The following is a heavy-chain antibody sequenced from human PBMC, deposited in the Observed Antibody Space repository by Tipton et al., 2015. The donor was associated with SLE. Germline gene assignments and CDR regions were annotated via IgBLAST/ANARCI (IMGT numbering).Heavy chain of an antibody. CDR2: ISSSSIYI. CDR1: GSIFSSYS. Sequence: SLRLSCAASGSIFSSYSMNWVRQAPGKGLEWVSSISSSSIYIYYADSVKGRFTISRDNAKNSLYLQMNSLRAEDTAVYYCASTGDSSGYYLSFDQWGQGTLVTVSS. J-gene: IGHJ4*02. D-gene: IGHD3-22*01. CDR3: ASTGDSSGYYLSFDQ. V-gene: IGHV3-21*01.